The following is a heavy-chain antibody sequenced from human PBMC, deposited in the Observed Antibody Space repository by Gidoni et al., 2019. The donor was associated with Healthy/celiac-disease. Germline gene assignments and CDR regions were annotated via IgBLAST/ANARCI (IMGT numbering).Heavy chain of an antibody. V-gene: IGHV3-23*01. D-gene: IGHD5-18*01. CDR3: AKTPGGDTAMIDY. CDR1: GFTFSSYA. CDR2: MSGSGGST. Sequence: EVQLLESGGGLVQPGGSLRLSCAASGFTFSSYAMSWVRQAPGKGLEWVSAMSGSGGSTYYADSVKGRFTISRDNSKNTLYLQMNSLRAEDTAVYYCAKTPGGDTAMIDYWGQGTLVTVSS. J-gene: IGHJ4*02.